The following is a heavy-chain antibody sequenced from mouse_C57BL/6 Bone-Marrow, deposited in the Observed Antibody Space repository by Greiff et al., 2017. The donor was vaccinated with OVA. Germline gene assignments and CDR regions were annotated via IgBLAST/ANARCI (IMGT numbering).Heavy chain of an antibody. J-gene: IGHJ1*03. V-gene: IGHV5-17*01. CDR3: ARNFNYYGSDWYFDV. Sequence: DVHLVESGGGLVKPGGSLKLSCAASGFTFSDYGMHWVRQAPEKGLEWVAYISSGSSTIYYADTVKGRFTISRDNAKNTLFLQMTSLRSEDTAMYYCARNFNYYGSDWYFDVWGTGTTVTVSS. CDR1: GFTFSDYG. CDR2: ISSGSSTI. D-gene: IGHD1-1*01.